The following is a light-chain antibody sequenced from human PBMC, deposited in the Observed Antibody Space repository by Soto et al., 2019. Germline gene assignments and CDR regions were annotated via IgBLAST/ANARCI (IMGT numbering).Light chain of an antibody. CDR3: QQRSNWPLT. V-gene: IGKV3-11*01. Sequence: EMVLTQAPDTLCLSPGDRDTLSRRASQSVSSYLAWYQQKNGQAPRLIIYDASNRATGIPARFSGSGYGTDVNLTISSLETEDFAVYYCQQRSNWPLTFGQGTRLEIK. CDR1: QSVSSY. CDR2: DAS. J-gene: IGKJ5*01.